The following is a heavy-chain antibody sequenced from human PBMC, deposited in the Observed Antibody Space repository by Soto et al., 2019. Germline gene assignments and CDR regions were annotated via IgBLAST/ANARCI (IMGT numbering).Heavy chain of an antibody. V-gene: IGHV5-51*01. CDR3: ARQLSHICDS. J-gene: IGHJ4*02. Sequence: PGESLKISCKGVGYKFGSAWIGWVRQMPGKGLEWMGIIKPGTSDIRYSPSCRGHVTISADEAVSTAYLQWSSLKASDTAVYYCARQLSHICDSWGQGTLVTVSS. D-gene: IGHD3-3*02. CDR1: GYKFGSAW. CDR2: IKPGTSDI.